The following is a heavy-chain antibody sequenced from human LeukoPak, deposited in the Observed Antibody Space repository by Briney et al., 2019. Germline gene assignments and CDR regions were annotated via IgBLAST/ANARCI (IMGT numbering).Heavy chain of an antibody. CDR1: GGSISSYY. CDR3: ARAYSSSLLLPNYYYYYYMDV. Sequence: PSETLSLTCTVSGGSISSYYWGWIRQPPGKGLEWIGSIYYSGSTYYNPSLKSRVTISVDTSKNQFSLKLSSVTAADTAVYYCARAYSSSLLLPNYYYYYYMDVWGKGTTVTVSS. D-gene: IGHD6-6*01. V-gene: IGHV4-39*01. CDR2: IYYSGST. J-gene: IGHJ6*03.